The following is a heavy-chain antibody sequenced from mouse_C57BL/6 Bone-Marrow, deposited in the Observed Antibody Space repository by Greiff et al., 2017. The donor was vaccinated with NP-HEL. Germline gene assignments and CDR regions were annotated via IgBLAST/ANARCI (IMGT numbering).Heavy chain of an antibody. CDR2: INYDGSST. D-gene: IGHD2-4*01. Sequence: EVHLVESEGGLVQPGSSMKLSCTASGFTFSDYYMAWVRQVPEKGLEWVANINYDGSSTYYLDSLKSRFIISRGNAKNILYLQMSSLKSEDTATYYCAREGGLRRRTYAMDYWGQGTSVTVSS. V-gene: IGHV5-16*01. J-gene: IGHJ4*01. CDR3: AREGGLRRRTYAMDY. CDR1: GFTFSDYY.